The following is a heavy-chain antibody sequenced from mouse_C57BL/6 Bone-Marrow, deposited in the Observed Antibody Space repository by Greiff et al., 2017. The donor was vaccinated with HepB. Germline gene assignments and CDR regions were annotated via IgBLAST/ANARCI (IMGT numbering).Heavy chain of an antibody. D-gene: IGHD4-1*01. J-gene: IGHJ2*01. Sequence: VKLLQPGAELVKPGASVKLSCKASGYTFTSYWMHWVKQRPGQGLEWIGMIHPNSGSTNYNEKFKSKATLTVDKSSSTAYMQLSSLTSEDSAVYYCARNWALFDYWGQGTTLTVSS. V-gene: IGHV1-64*01. CDR3: ARNWALFDY. CDR1: GYTFTSYW. CDR2: IHPNSGST.